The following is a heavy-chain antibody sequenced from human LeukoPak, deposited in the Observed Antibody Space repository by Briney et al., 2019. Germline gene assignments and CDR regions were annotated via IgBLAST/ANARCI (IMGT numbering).Heavy chain of an antibody. V-gene: IGHV1-18*01. Sequence: GASVKVSCKASGYTFTSYGISWVRQAPGQGLEWMGWISAYNGNTNYAQKLQGRVTMTTDTSTSTAYMELRSLRSDDTAVYYCARDISSPYYDILTGYYRLDYWGQGTLVTVSS. J-gene: IGHJ4*02. CDR1: GYTFTSYG. D-gene: IGHD3-9*01. CDR3: ARDISSPYYDILTGYYRLDY. CDR2: ISAYNGNT.